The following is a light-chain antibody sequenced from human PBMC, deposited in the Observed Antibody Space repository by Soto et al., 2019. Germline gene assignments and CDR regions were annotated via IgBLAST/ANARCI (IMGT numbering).Light chain of an antibody. CDR3: CSYGGRCTVV. CDR2: DVS. V-gene: IGLV2-11*01. Sequence: QSVLTQPRSVSGSPGQSVTISCTGTSSDVGGDNYVSWYQLHPGTAPKLMIYDVSKRPSGVPDRFSGSKSGNTASLTISGLQAEEEADYYCCSYGGRCTVVFGGGTKLTVL. CDR1: SSDVGGDNY. J-gene: IGLJ3*02.